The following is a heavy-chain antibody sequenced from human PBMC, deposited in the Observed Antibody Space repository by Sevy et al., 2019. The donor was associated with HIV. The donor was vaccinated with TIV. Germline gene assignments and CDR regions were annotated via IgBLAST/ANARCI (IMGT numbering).Heavy chain of an antibody. D-gene: IGHD6-19*01. CDR2: VNNDGSGA. CDR1: GFTITNFW. CDR3: ARNSGN. J-gene: IGHJ4*02. Sequence: GGSLRLSCAASGFTITNFWMSWVRQAPGKGLEWVANVNNDGSGAKYADTVKGRFIISRDNAKNSLYLQMNSLRTEDKAGYYCARNSGNWGQGTMVTVSS. V-gene: IGHV3-7*01.